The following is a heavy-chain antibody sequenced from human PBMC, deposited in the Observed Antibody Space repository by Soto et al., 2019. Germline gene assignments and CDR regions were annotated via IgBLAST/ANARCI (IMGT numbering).Heavy chain of an antibody. Sequence: GGSLRLSCAASGFTFSSYSMNWVRQAPWKGLEWVSSISSSSSYIYYADSVKGRFTISRDNARNSLYLQMNSLRAEDTAVYYCARPGIAAAGPFDYWGQGTLVTVSS. CDR3: ARPGIAAAGPFDY. CDR1: GFTFSSYS. CDR2: ISSSSSYI. J-gene: IGHJ4*02. V-gene: IGHV3-21*01. D-gene: IGHD6-13*01.